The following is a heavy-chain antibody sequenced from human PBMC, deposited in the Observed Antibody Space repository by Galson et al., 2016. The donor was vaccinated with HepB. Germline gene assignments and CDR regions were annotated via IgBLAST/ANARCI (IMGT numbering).Heavy chain of an antibody. D-gene: IGHD2-15*01. CDR3: VREGRYCYGDSCRYFDL. Sequence: SLRLSCADSGFTFSSDSMNWVRQAPGKGLEWISSISRSSSLIYYADSVTGRFTISRDNAKRSLYLQMNSLRVEDTAVYYCVREGRYCYGDSCRYFDLWGRGTVVTVSS. J-gene: IGHJ2*01. V-gene: IGHV3-21*01. CDR2: ISRSSSLI. CDR1: GFTFSSDS.